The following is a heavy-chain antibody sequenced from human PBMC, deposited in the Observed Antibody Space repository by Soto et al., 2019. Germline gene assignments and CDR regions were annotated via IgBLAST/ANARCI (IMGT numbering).Heavy chain of an antibody. CDR1: GFTFSSYA. Sequence: GGSLRLSCAASGFTFSSYAMSWVRQAPGKGLEWVSAISGSGGSTYYADSVKGRFTISRDNSKNTLYLQMNSLRAEDTAVYYCAKETIGYCTNGVCSGFDYWGQGTLVTVPS. CDR3: AKETIGYCTNGVCSGFDY. D-gene: IGHD2-8*01. CDR2: ISGSGGST. J-gene: IGHJ4*02. V-gene: IGHV3-23*01.